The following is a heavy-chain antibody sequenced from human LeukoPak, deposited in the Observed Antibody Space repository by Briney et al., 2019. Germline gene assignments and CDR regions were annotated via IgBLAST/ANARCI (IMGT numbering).Heavy chain of an antibody. D-gene: IGHD5-12*01. CDR3: ARTLYILATIWFDY. CDR2: INHSGST. Sequence: SETLSLTCAVYGGSFSGYYWSWIRQPPGKGLEWIGEINHSGSTNYNPSLKSRVTISVDTSKNQFSLKLSSVTAAATAVYYCARTLYILATIWFDYWGQGTLVTVSS. J-gene: IGHJ4*02. CDR1: GGSFSGYY. V-gene: IGHV4-34*01.